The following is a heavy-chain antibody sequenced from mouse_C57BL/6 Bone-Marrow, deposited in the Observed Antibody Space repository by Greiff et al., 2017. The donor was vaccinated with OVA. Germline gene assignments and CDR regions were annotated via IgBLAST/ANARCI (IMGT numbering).Heavy chain of an antibody. J-gene: IGHJ3*01. CDR3: ARRQLRSPFAY. Sequence: VKLQESGPGLVAPSQSLSITCTVSGFSLTSYGVDWVRQSPGKGLEWLGVIWGVGSTNYNSALKSRLSISKDNSKSQVFLKMHSLQTDDTAMYYCARRQLRSPFAYWGQGTLVTVSA. CDR1: GFSLTSYG. D-gene: IGHD3-2*02. CDR2: IWGVGST. V-gene: IGHV2-6*01.